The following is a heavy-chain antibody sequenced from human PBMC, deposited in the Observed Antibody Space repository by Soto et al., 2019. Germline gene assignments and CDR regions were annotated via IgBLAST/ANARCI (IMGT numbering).Heavy chain of an antibody. J-gene: IGHJ4*02. CDR1: GCSIINSNW. D-gene: IGHD1-26*01. CDR3: ARREIQGPIDY. Sequence: SQTLPLTWAVAGCSIINSNWWGRIRQPPGKGLEWIGYIYYSGTTYYNPSLKSRVTMSVDTSKNQFSLKLTSVTAVDTAVYYCARREIQGPIDYWGQGTLVTASS. CDR2: IYYSGTT. V-gene: IGHV4-28*01.